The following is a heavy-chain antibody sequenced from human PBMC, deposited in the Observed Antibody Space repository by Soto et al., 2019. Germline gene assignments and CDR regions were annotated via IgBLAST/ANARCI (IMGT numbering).Heavy chain of an antibody. D-gene: IGHD3-3*01. CDR1: GFAFSRDA. CDR2: ISGSGGST. J-gene: IGHJ4*02. CDR3: AKDWDYDFWRPFDY. V-gene: IGHV3-23*01. Sequence: GGSLRLSCTASGFAFSRDAMSWVRQAPGKGLEWVSAISGSGGSTYYADSVKGRFTISRDNSKNTLYLQMNSLRAEDTAVYYCAKDWDYDFWRPFDYWGQGTLVTVSS.